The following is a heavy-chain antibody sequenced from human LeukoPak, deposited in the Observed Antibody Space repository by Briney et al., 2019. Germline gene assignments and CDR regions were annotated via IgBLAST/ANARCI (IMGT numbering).Heavy chain of an antibody. Sequence: RGSLRLSCAASGFTFSSYSMNWVRQAPGKGLEWVSSISSSSSYIYYADSVKGRFTISRDNAKNSLYLQMNSLRAEDTAVYYCASDDGDSDAFDIWGQGTMVTVSS. D-gene: IGHD4-17*01. J-gene: IGHJ3*02. CDR1: GFTFSSYS. V-gene: IGHV3-21*01. CDR2: ISSSSSYI. CDR3: ASDDGDSDAFDI.